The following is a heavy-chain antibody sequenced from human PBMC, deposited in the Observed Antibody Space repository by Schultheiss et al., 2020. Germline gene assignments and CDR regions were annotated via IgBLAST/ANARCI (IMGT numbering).Heavy chain of an antibody. CDR3: ARRATVSYYGLDV. CDR2: IYYSGST. CDR1: GGSISSYY. V-gene: IGHV4-39*01. Sequence: TLSLTCTVSGGSISSYYWGWIRQPPGKGLEWIGSIYYSGSTYYNPSLKSRVTISVDTSKNQFSLKLSSVTAADTAVYYCARRATVSYYGLDVWGHGTTVTVSS. J-gene: IGHJ6*02. D-gene: IGHD4-11*01.